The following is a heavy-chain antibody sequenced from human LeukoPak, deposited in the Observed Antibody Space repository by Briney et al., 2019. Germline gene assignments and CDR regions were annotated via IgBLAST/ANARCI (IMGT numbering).Heavy chain of an antibody. V-gene: IGHV1-69*06. Sequence: GSSVKVSCKASGGTFSSYAISWVRQAPGQGLEWMGGIIPIFGTANYAQKFQGRVTITADKSTSTAYMELSSLRSEDTAVYYCARAGDGGPDAFDIWGQGTMVTVSS. J-gene: IGHJ3*02. CDR1: GGTFSSYA. CDR3: ARAGDGGPDAFDI. CDR2: IIPIFGTA. D-gene: IGHD2-21*02.